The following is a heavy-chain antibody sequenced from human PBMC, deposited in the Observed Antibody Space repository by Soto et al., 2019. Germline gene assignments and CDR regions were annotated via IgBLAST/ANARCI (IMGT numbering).Heavy chain of an antibody. CDR1: GFTFSSYW. Sequence: EVQLVESGGGLVQPGGSLRLSCAASGFTFSSYWMSWVRQAPGKGLEWVANIKQDGSEKYYVDSVKGRFTISRDNAKNSLYLQMHSLRAEDTAVYYCARARGYSYGTYYYYGMDVWGQGTTVTVSS. J-gene: IGHJ6*02. CDR3: ARARGYSYGTYYYYGMDV. D-gene: IGHD5-18*01. V-gene: IGHV3-7*03. CDR2: IKQDGSEK.